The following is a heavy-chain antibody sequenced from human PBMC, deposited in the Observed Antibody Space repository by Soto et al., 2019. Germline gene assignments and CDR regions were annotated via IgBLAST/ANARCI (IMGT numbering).Heavy chain of an antibody. Sequence: GSLRLSCTASGFTFSHYALHWLRQTPGKGLEWVAYISYHGNTEKYADSVKGRFTISRDNYKKEVYLQMNSLRIEDTAVYYCARVGLNVFRAANDSYNWFEPWGQGTQVTVSS. V-gene: IGHV3-30*04. D-gene: IGHD6-25*01. CDR3: ARVGLNVFRAANDSYNWFEP. CDR1: GFTFSHYA. CDR2: ISYHGNTE. J-gene: IGHJ5*02.